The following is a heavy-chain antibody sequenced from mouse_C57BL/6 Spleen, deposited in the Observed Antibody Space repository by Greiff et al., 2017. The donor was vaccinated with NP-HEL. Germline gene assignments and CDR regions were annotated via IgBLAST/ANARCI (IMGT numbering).Heavy chain of an antibody. CDR1: GFTFSSYG. D-gene: IGHD2-3*01. CDR3: ARQTDDGYYVPLAY. CDR2: ISSGGSYT. J-gene: IGHJ3*01. Sequence: EVQVVESGGDLVTPGGSLKLSCAASGFTFSSYGLSCVRQTPDKRLEWVAPISSGGSYTYYPNRVTGRVTISRDNAKNTRYLQMSSLKSEDTAMYYGARQTDDGYYVPLAYWGQGTLVTVSA. V-gene: IGHV5-6*01.